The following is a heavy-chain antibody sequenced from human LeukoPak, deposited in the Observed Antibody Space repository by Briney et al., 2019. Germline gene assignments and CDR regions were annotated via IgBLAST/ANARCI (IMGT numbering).Heavy chain of an antibody. D-gene: IGHD3-3*01. CDR2: ITGSSSHI. CDR3: ATSITYFDLWSGRDWMDH. J-gene: IGHJ5*02. V-gene: IGHV3-21*01. CDR1: ELTFRSYS. Sequence: GGSLRLSCVVSELTFRSYSINWVRQPPGKGLEWVSSITGSSSHIFYTDSVKGRFTISRDNGKNSAYLQMDSLRAEDTAVYFCATSITYFDLWSGRDWMDHWGQGTLVIVSS.